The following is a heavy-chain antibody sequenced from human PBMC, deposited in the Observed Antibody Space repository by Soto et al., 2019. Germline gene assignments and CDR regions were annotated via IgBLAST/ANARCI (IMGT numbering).Heavy chain of an antibody. CDR2: ISAYNGNT. CDR1: GYTFTSYG. Sequence: QVQLVQSGAEVKKPGASVKVSCNASGYTFTSYGISWLRQAPGQGLEWMGWISAYNGNTNYAQKLQGRVTMTTDTSTSTAYMELRSLRSDDTAVYYCARVLRKAFYYYYCMDVWGKGTTVTVSS. CDR3: ARVLRKAFYYYYCMDV. V-gene: IGHV1-18*01. J-gene: IGHJ6*03.